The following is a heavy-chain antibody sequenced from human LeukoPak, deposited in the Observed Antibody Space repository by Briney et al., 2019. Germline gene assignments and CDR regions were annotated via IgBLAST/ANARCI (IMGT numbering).Heavy chain of an antibody. Sequence: SETLSLTCTVSGGSISSSSYYWGWIRQPPGKGLEWIGSIYYSGSTYYNPSLKSRVTISVDTSKNQFSLKLSSVTAADTAVYYCARPRSGADFDYWGQGTLVTVSS. CDR3: ARPRSGADFDY. CDR2: IYYSGST. J-gene: IGHJ4*02. D-gene: IGHD1-14*01. CDR1: GGSISSSSYY. V-gene: IGHV4-39*01.